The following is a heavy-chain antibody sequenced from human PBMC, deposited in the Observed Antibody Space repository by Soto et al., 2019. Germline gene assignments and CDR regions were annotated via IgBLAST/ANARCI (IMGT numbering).Heavy chain of an antibody. Sequence: PGGSLRLSCEASGFTFRNYDMHWVRQSPGKGLEWVAVIWADGSTRYYLDSVKGRFTISRDNSKNTLYLKMNSLRVDDTAVYHCARGHTPSEISMPRTFQHWGQGP. D-gene: IGHD2-2*01. CDR2: IWADGSTR. J-gene: IGHJ4*02. CDR3: ARGHTPSEISMPRTFQH. V-gene: IGHV3-33*01. CDR1: GFTFRNYD.